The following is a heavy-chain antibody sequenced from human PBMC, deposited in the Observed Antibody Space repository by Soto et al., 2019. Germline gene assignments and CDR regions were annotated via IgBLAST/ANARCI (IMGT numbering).Heavy chain of an antibody. Sequence: GEALKRSCEPSGYNFAAYWIGWVRQMPGKGLEWMGIIYPGDSDTRYSPSFQGQVTISADKSISTAYLQWNSLEASDTAMYYCACSYADGANTAFDSRAQRTPVPVS. V-gene: IGHV5-51*01. J-gene: IGHJ5*01. CDR2: IYPGDSDT. CDR3: ACSYADGANTAFDS. CDR1: GYNFAAYW. D-gene: IGHD2-2*01.